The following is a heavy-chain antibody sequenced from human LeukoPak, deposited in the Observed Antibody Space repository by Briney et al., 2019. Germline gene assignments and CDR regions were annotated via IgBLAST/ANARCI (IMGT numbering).Heavy chain of an antibody. D-gene: IGHD3-22*01. J-gene: IGHJ4*02. CDR3: ASSLYYDSSGYNFDY. CDR2: IIPIFGTA. V-gene: IGHV1-69*01. CDR1: GGTFISYA. Sequence: SVKVSCKASGGTFISYAISWVRQAPGQGLEWMGGIIPIFGTANYAQKFQGRVTITVDESTSTAYMELSSLRSEDTAVYYCASSLYYDSSGYNFDYWGQGTLVTVSS.